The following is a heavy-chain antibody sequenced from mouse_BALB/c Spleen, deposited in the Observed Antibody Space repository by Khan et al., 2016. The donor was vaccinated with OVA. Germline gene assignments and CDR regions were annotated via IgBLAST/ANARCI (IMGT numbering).Heavy chain of an antibody. Sequence: VQLQESGPGLVAPSQSLSITCTISGFSLTNYGVHWVRQPPGKGLEWLVVIWSDGRTNYNSALKSRLTISKDNSKSQVFLKMNSLQTDDTAMYFCARQPYYHYNIMDYWGQGTSVTVSS. V-gene: IGHV2-6-1*01. D-gene: IGHD2-10*01. CDR1: GFSLTNYG. CDR2: IWSDGRT. CDR3: ARQPYYHYNIMDY. J-gene: IGHJ4*01.